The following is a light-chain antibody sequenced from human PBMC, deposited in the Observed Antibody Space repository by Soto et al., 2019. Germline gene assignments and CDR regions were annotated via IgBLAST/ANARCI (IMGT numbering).Light chain of an antibody. CDR2: GAS. CDR3: QQYGSSPYT. V-gene: IGKV3-20*01. J-gene: IGKJ2*01. CDR1: QRVSSSY. Sequence: EIVLTQSPGTLSLSPGERATLSCRASQRVSSSYLAWYQQKPGQAPRLLIYGASSRATGIADRFSGSGSGTDFTLTISSLEPEDFSVYYCQQYGSSPYTFGQGTKVEIK.